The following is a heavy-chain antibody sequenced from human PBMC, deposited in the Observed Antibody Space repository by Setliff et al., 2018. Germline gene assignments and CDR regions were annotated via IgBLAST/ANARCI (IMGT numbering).Heavy chain of an antibody. V-gene: IGHV1-18*01. CDR3: ARRPRAVYGSGRRNWFLDY. D-gene: IGHD3-10*01. CDR2: ISVYSGNT. Sequence: GASVKVSCKASGYTFSSYAISWVRQAPGQGLEWLGWISVYSGNTDYAQNFQGRVTMTADTSTSTAYMELRSLTSDDTAVYYCARRPRAVYGSGRRNWFLDYWGQGTLVTVS. CDR1: GYTFSSYA. J-gene: IGHJ4*02.